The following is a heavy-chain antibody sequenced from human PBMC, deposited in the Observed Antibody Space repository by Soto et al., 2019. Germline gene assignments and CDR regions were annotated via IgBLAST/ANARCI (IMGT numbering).Heavy chain of an antibody. V-gene: IGHV1-2*02. Sequence: QLHLVQSGAVVKKPGASVTVSCSASGYPVTAYYMHWVRQAPGRGLEWMGGINPATGAAKYTQTFQGRVTLTGDTSAGTVLIGPGGLTSAETGGFYWARGGGVGVAGSAAFDMWGQGTLVTVSS. D-gene: IGHD3-3*01. CDR3: ARGGGVGVAGSAAFDM. CDR1: GYPVTAYY. J-gene: IGHJ3*02. CDR2: INPATGAA.